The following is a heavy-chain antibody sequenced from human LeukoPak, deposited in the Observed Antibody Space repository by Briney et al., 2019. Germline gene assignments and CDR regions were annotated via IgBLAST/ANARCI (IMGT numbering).Heavy chain of an antibody. D-gene: IGHD1-26*01. CDR2: IYTSGAT. Sequence: SQTLSLTCTVSGDSITSSSYYWSWIRQPAGKGLEWIGRIYTSGATNYNPSLKSRLTISIDTSKNQFSLKLGSVTAADSAIYYCARVGWELLQVDYWGQGTLVTVSS. CDR1: GDSITSSSYY. J-gene: IGHJ4*02. CDR3: ARVGWELLQVDY. V-gene: IGHV4-61*02.